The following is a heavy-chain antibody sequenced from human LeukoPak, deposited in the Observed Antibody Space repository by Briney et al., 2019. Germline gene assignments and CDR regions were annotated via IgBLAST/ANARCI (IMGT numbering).Heavy chain of an antibody. D-gene: IGHD1-1*01. CDR2: IDYSGST. V-gene: IGHV4-59*12. Sequence: SETLSLTCTVSGASISSYYWSWIRQPPGKGLEWIGYIDYSGSTNYNPSLKSRVTMSVDTSKNQFSLKLSSVTAADTAVYYCASGTGPDNGYYYYYGMDVWGQGTTVTVSS. CDR3: ASGTGPDNGYYYYYGMDV. J-gene: IGHJ6*02. CDR1: GASISSYY.